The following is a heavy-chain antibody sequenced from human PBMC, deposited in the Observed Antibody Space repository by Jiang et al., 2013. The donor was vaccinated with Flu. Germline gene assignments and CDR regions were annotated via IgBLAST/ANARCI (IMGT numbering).Heavy chain of an antibody. D-gene: IGHD1-1*01. V-gene: IGHV4-34*01. CDR3: ARGPPQRLGTPDY. CDR2: INHSGST. CDR1: GGSFSGYY. J-gene: IGHJ4*02. Sequence: LLKPSETLSLTCAVYGGSFSGYYWSWIRQPPGKGLEWIGEINHSGSTNYNPSLKSRVTISVDTSKNQFSLKLSSVTAADTAVYYCARGPPQRLGTPDYWGQGTLVTVSS.